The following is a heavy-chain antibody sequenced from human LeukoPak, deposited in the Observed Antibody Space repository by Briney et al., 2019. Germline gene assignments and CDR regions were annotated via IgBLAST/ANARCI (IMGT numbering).Heavy chain of an antibody. V-gene: IGHV4-39*01. Sequence: PSETLSLTCSVSGGSISTSLYYWGWIRQPPGKGLEWIGSIYYSGRTYYNPSLKSRVTISVDTSKNQFSLRLTSVTAADTAVYYCARRYSSGADCYGGDSYYYMDVWGKGTTVTISS. J-gene: IGHJ6*03. CDR3: ARRYSSGADCYGGDSYYYMDV. CDR1: GGSISTSLYY. CDR2: IYYSGRT. D-gene: IGHD2-21*02.